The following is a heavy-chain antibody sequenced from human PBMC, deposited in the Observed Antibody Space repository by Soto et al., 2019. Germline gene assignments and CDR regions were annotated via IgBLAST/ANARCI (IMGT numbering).Heavy chain of an antibody. D-gene: IGHD7-27*01. J-gene: IGHJ3*02. CDR2: IKRKTDDETT. V-gene: IGHV3-15*01. CDR3: TTDSLGGDDAFDI. Sequence: GGSLRLSCAASGFTFSNAWMSWVRQAPGKGLEWVGRIKRKTDDETTDYAAPVKGRFTISRDDSKNTLYLQMNSLKTEDTAVYYCTTDSLGGDDAFDIWGQGTMVTVSS. CDR1: GFTFSNAW.